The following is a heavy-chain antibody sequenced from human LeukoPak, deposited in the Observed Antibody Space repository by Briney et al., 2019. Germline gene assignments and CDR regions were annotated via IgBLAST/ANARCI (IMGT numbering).Heavy chain of an antibody. V-gene: IGHV4-61*02. J-gene: IGHJ4*02. CDR1: GGSISSGSYY. CDR3: ARGYWFYFDY. D-gene: IGHD2-8*02. CDR2: IYISGST. Sequence: SETLSLTCTVSGGSISSGSYYWSWIRQPAGKGLEWIGRIYISGSTNYNPSLKRRVTISADTSKNQFSLKLSSVPAADTAVYYCARGYWFYFDYWGQGTLVTVSS.